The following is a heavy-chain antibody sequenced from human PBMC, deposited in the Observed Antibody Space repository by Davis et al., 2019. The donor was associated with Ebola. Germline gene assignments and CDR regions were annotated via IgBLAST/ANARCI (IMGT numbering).Heavy chain of an antibody. D-gene: IGHD1-26*01. V-gene: IGHV4-59*11. CDR1: GASISSHY. J-gene: IGHJ4*02. CDR3: ARDDLSGLIDS. CDR2: IYYSGST. Sequence: SETLSLTCTVSGASISSHYWSWIRQPPGKGLEWIGYIYYSGSTNYNPSLKSRVTISIDTPKNQFSLKLNSVTAADTAVYYCARDDLSGLIDSWGQGTLVTVSS.